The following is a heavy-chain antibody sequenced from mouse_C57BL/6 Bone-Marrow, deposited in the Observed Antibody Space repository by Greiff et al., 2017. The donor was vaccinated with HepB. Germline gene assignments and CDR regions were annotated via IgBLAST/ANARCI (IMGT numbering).Heavy chain of an antibody. CDR3: ARRVPRGAMDY. CDR1: GYTFTSYG. Sequence: VQLQQSGAELARPGASVKLSCKASGYTFTSYGISWVKQRPGQGLEWIGEIYPSSGNTYYNEKFKGKATMTADKSSSTAYMELRSLTSEDSAVYFWARRVPRGAMDYWGQGTSVTVSS. CDR2: IYPSSGNT. J-gene: IGHJ4*01. V-gene: IGHV1-81*01. D-gene: IGHD2-14*01.